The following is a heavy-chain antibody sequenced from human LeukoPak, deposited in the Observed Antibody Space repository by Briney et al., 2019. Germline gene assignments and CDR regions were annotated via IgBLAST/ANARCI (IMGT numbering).Heavy chain of an antibody. D-gene: IGHD3-10*01. J-gene: IGHJ4*02. CDR1: GYTFTGYY. Sequence: EASVTVSCKASGYTFTGYYMHWVRQAPGQGLEWMGWINPNSGGTNYAQKFQGRVTMTIDTSISTAYMELSRLRSDDSAVYYCAREQAVGDRHQKLFDYWGQGTLVTVSS. CDR2: INPNSGGT. V-gene: IGHV1-2*02. CDR3: AREQAVGDRHQKLFDY.